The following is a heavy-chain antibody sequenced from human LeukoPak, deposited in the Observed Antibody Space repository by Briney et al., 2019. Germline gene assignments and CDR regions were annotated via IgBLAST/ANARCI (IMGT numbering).Heavy chain of an antibody. J-gene: IGHJ4*02. CDR3: ASLPDVSGWPFDY. CDR1: DDSINRDF. Sequence: SETLSLTCTASDDSINRDFWTWIRQPPGKGLEWIGYIRYSGRTEYNPSLKSRVTISIQTSKNQFSLKLTSVTAADTAIYYCASLPDVSGWPFDYWGQGILVTVSS. D-gene: IGHD6-19*01. V-gene: IGHV4-59*01. CDR2: IRYSGRT.